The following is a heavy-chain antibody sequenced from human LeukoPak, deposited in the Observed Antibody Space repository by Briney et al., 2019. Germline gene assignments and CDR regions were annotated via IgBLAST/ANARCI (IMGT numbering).Heavy chain of an antibody. CDR3: ARDHYDILTGSYYDY. V-gene: IGHV3-74*01. J-gene: IGHJ4*02. D-gene: IGHD3-9*01. Sequence: GGSLRLSCAASGFTFSSYWMHWVRQAPGKGLVWVSRINSDGSSTSYADSVKGRFTISRDNSKNTLYLQMNSLRAEDTAVYYCARDHYDILTGSYYDYWGQGTLVTVSS. CDR1: GFTFSSYW. CDR2: INSDGSST.